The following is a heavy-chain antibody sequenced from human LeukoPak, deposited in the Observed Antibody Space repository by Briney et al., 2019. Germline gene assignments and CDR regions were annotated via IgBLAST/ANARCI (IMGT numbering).Heavy chain of an antibody. CDR3: ARDPTMDYYYGMDV. CDR1: GFTFSSYA. CDR2: ISYDGSNK. V-gene: IGHV3-30-3*01. J-gene: IGHJ6*02. Sequence: GGSLRLSCAASGFTFSSYAMHWVRQAPGKGLEWVAVISYDGSNKYYADSVKGRFTISRDNSKNTLYLQMNSLRAEDTAVYYCARDPTMDYYYGMDVWGQGTTVTASS. D-gene: IGHD3-10*01.